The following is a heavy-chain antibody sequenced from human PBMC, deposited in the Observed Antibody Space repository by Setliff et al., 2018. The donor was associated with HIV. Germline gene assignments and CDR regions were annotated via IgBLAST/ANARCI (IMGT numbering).Heavy chain of an antibody. CDR3: ARGVGEYYNFWSGYPAWYFDL. V-gene: IGHV4-59*01. J-gene: IGHJ2*01. CDR2: IYYSGST. CDR1: GGSISSYY. Sequence: PSETLSLTCTVSGGSISSYYWSWIRQPPGKGLEWIGYIYYSGSTNYNPSLKSRVTISVDTSKNKFSLKLSSVTAADTAVYYCARGVGEYYNFWSGYPAWYFDLWGRGTLVTVS. D-gene: IGHD3-3*01.